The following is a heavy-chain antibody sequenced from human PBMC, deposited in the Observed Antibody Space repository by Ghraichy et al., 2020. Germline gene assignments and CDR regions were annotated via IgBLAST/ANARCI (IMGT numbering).Heavy chain of an antibody. V-gene: IGHV1-18*04. CDR2: IRGDTGKT. CDR1: GYTFTSHG. J-gene: IGHJ5*02. D-gene: IGHD6-6*01. CDR3: ARDRRVMGIAVRPGWFDP. Sequence: ASVQVSCKASGYTFTSHGINWVRQAPGQGPEWMGWIRGDTGKTFYAQKFQDRVTMTTDTSTSTAYMELRSLRSDDTAVYYCARDRRVMGIAVRPGWFDPWGQGTLVTVSS.